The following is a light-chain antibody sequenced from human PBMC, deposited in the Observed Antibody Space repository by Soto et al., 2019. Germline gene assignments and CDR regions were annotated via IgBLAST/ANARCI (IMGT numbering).Light chain of an antibody. CDR2: AAS. J-gene: IGKJ1*01. CDR3: QQSHSPPLA. Sequence: DIQMTQSPSSLSASVGDRVTISCRASQSISSYLNWYQQKPGKAPTLLIYAASILQSGVPSRFSGSGSGTDFTLTISSLQPGDFATYYCQQSHSPPLAFGQGTKVEIK. CDR1: QSISSY. V-gene: IGKV1-39*01.